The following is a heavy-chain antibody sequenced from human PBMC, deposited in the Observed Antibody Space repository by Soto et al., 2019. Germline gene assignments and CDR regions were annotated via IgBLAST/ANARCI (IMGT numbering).Heavy chain of an antibody. Sequence: QVQLVQSGAVVKKPGSSVTVSCKASGGTFSSYTISWVRQAPGQGLEWMGRIIPILDIAYYAQKFQGRVTITADKSTSTAYMELSSLRSEDTAVYYCARGELGDYGDYVSLWFDPWGQGTLVTVSS. CDR1: GGTFSSYT. J-gene: IGHJ5*02. CDR3: ARGELGDYGDYVSLWFDP. V-gene: IGHV1-69*02. CDR2: IIPILDIA. D-gene: IGHD4-17*01.